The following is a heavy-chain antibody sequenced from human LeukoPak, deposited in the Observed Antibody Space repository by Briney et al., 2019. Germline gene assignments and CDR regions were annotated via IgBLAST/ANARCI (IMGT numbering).Heavy chain of an antibody. CDR3: AKGSNYDYVWGSYRYTN. V-gene: IGHV3-23*01. D-gene: IGHD3-16*02. Sequence: GGSLRLSCAASGFTFNNYAMSWVRQAPGKGLEWVSGISGGGGSTYYADSVKGRFTISRDNSKNTLCLQMNSLRAEDTAVYYCAKGSNYDYVWGSYRYTNWGQGTLVTVPS. CDR1: GFTFNNYA. CDR2: ISGGGGST. J-gene: IGHJ4*02.